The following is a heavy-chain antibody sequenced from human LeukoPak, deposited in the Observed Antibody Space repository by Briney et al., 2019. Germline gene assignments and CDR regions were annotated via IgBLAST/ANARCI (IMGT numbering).Heavy chain of an antibody. V-gene: IGHV3-23*01. D-gene: IGHD6-19*01. Sequence: GGSLRLSCAASGLHFSGTAMSWVRQAPGKGLEWVSAISHDGMNAYYADSVKGRFTISRGNSKKTVSLEMSSLTATDTGVYYCAKDGAQYSSGPECDPRGQGALVTVSP. J-gene: IGHJ5*02. CDR3: AKDGAQYSSGPECDP. CDR2: ISHDGMNA. CDR1: GLHFSGTA.